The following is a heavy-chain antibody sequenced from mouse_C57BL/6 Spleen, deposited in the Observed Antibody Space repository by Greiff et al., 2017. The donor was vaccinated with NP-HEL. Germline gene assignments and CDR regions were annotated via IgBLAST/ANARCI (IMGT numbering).Heavy chain of an antibody. CDR1: GYSFTSYY. V-gene: IGHV1-66*01. Sequence: QVQLQQSGPELVKPGASVKLSCKASGYSFTSYYIHWVKQRPGQGLEWIGWIYPGSGNTKYNEKFKGKATLTADTSSSTAYMQLSSLTSEDSAVYDCEREDYYGSSYGYWGQGTTLTVSS. J-gene: IGHJ2*01. D-gene: IGHD1-1*01. CDR2: IYPGSGNT. CDR3: EREDYYGSSYGY.